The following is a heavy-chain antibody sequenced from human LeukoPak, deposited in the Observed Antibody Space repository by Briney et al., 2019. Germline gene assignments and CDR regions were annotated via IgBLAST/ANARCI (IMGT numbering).Heavy chain of an antibody. V-gene: IGHV4-31*03. CDR2: IYYSGST. CDR1: GGSLSSGGYY. CDR3: ARELEGLGYYYYGMDV. Sequence: SQTLSLTCTVSGGSLSSGGYYWSWIRQHPGKGLEWIGYIYYSGSTYYNPSLKSRVTISVDTSKNQFSLKLSSVTAADTAVYYCARELEGLGYYYYGMDVWGQGTTVTVSS. D-gene: IGHD2-21*01. J-gene: IGHJ6*02.